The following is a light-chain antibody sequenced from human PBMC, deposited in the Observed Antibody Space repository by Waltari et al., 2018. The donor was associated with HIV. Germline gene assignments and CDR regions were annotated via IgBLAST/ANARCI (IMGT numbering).Light chain of an antibody. CDR3: SSYSARGFGV. CDR2: EVY. Sequence: HSALTQPASVSGSPGQSITISCTGPTSDISDFNFVSWYQQSPGSAPKLIMFEVYSRPSGISVLFAGSKSGVTASLTISALRAEDEADYFCSSYSARGFGVFGGGTKVTVL. V-gene: IGLV2-14*01. J-gene: IGLJ3*02. CDR1: TSDISDFNF.